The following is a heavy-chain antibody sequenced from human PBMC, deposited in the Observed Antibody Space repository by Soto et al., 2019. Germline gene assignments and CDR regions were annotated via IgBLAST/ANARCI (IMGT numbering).Heavy chain of an antibody. CDR3: ARDSTSSWYRSHGMVV. J-gene: IGHJ6*02. V-gene: IGHV3-48*02. CDR2: ISSSDNTI. D-gene: IGHD6-13*01. Sequence: GGSLRLSCAASGFTLSSYSMNWVRQAPGQGLAWVSYISSSDNTIYYTDAVKGGFTISRDNAKNSLSLQMNSLREEDTAVYYCARDSTSSWYRSHGMVVGGQGTTVTVSS. CDR1: GFTLSSYS.